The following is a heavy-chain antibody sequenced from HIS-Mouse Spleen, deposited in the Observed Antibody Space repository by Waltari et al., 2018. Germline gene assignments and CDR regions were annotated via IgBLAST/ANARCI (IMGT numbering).Heavy chain of an antibody. Sequence: QVQLQQWGAGLLKPSETLSLTCAVYGGSFRGYYWSWLRQHPGKGLELIGEINHSGSTNYNPSLKSRVTISVDTSKNQFSLKLSSVTAADTAVYYCARGRSPATVTIGYYFDYWGQGTLVTVSS. CDR1: GGSFRGYY. CDR3: ARGRSPATVTIGYYFDY. D-gene: IGHD4-17*01. V-gene: IGHV4-34*01. J-gene: IGHJ4*02. CDR2: INHSGST.